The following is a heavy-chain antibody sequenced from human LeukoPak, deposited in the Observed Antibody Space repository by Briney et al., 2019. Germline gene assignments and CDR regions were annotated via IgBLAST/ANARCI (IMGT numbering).Heavy chain of an antibody. V-gene: IGHV3-23*01. CDR2: ISGSGGST. J-gene: IGHJ4*02. D-gene: IGHD3-10*01. CDR1: GFTFSSYA. Sequence: GGSLRLPCAASGFTFSSYAMSWVRQAPGKGLEWVSAISGSGGSTYYADSVKGRFTISRDNSKNTLYLQMNSLRAEDTAVYYCAKDSTYYGSGSYFDYWGQGTLVTVSS. CDR3: AKDSTYYGSGSYFDY.